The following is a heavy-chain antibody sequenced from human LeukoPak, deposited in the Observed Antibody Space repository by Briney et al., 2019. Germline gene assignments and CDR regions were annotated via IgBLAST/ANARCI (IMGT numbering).Heavy chain of an antibody. CDR2: ISSSSSTI. J-gene: IGHJ4*02. D-gene: IGHD3-10*02. Sequence: GGSLRLSCAASGFTFSTYSMNWVRQAPGKGLEWVSYISSSSSTIYYADSVKGRFTISRDNAKNSLYLQMNSLRAKDTGIYYCARFYVPEEHDPAWYEAHWGQGILVTVSS. CDR1: GFTFSTYS. CDR3: ARFYVPEEHDPAWYEAH. V-gene: IGHV3-48*04.